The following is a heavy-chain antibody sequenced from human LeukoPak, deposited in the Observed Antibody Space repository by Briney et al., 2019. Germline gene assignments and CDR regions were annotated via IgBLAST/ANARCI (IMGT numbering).Heavy chain of an antibody. CDR1: GYTFTSYG. CDR2: IIPIFGTA. D-gene: IGHD5/OR15-5a*01. V-gene: IGHV1-69*05. J-gene: IGHJ6*03. CDR3: ARSVSRYYYMDV. Sequence: SVKVSCKASGYTFTSYGISWFRQDPGQRLDWMGRIIPIFGTANYAQKFQGRVTITTDESTSTAYMELSSLRSEDTAVYYCARSVSRYYYMDVWGKGTTVTVSS.